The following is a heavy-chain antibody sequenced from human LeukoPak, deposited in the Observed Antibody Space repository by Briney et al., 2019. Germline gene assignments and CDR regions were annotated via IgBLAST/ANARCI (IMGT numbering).Heavy chain of an antibody. CDR3: ARRGNTGIDY. J-gene: IGHJ4*02. V-gene: IGHV3-21*01. CDR1: GFTFSSYN. CDR2: ISSSSNYI. Sequence: GGSLRLSCAASGFTFSSYNMNWVRQAPGKGLEWVSSISSSSNYINYADSVKGRFTISRDNAKNSLYLQMNSLGAEDTAVYYCARRGNTGIDYWGQGTLVTVSS. D-gene: IGHD2/OR15-2a*01.